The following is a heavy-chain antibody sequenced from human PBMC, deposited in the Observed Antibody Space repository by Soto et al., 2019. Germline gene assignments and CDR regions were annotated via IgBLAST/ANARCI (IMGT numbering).Heavy chain of an antibody. D-gene: IGHD4-4*01. J-gene: IGHJ5*02. CDR2: MNPRSGGS. Sequence: RASVKVSCKASGYTFTNYYMHWLRQAPGQGLEWMGWMNPRSGGSKYAQAFQDRVTMTRDASISTAYMEMTSLGHGDTAVYFCARSDDSTSYPLDLWGPGTLVTVSS. CDR3: ARSDDSTSYPLDL. CDR1: GYTFTNYY. V-gene: IGHV1-2*02.